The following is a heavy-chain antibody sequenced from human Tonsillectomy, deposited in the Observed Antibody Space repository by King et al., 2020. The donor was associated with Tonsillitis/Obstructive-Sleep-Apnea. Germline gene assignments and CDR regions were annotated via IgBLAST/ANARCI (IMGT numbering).Heavy chain of an antibody. CDR1: GGSISSYY. D-gene: IGHD3-22*01. Sequence: VQLQESGPGLVKPSETLSLTCTVSGGSISSYYWSWIRQPPWKGLEGIGYIYYRGSTNYNPSLKSRVTISVDTSKNQFSLKLSSVTAADTAVYYCASDDSSGYYFDAFDIWGQGTMVTVSS. CDR3: ASDDSSGYYFDAFDI. V-gene: IGHV4-59*01. CDR2: IYYRGST. J-gene: IGHJ3*02.